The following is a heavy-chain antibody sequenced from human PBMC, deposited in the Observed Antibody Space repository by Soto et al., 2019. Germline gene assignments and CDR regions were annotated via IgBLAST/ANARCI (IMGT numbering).Heavy chain of an antibody. CDR3: ARSSSWYQSDY. D-gene: IGHD6-13*01. V-gene: IGHV3-30-3*01. J-gene: IGHJ4*02. Sequence: QVQLVESGGGVVQPGRSLSLSCAASGFTFSSYAMHWVRQAPGKGLEWVAVISYDGSNKYYADSVKGRFTISRDNSKNTLYLQMNSLRAEDTAVYYCARSSSWYQSDYWGQGTLVTVSS. CDR1: GFTFSSYA. CDR2: ISYDGSNK.